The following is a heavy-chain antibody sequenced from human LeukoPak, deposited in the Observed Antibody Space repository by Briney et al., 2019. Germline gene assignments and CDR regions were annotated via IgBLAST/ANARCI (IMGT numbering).Heavy chain of an antibody. CDR2: INPSGGST. J-gene: IGHJ3*02. V-gene: IGHV1-46*01. CDR1: GYTFTGYY. Sequence: ASVKVSYKASGYTFTGYYMHWVRQAPGQGLEWMGRINPSGGSTSYAQKFQGRVTMTRDTSTSTVYMELSSLRSEDTAVYYCADGSRGAFDIWGQGTMVTVSS. D-gene: IGHD1-26*01. CDR3: ADGSRGAFDI.